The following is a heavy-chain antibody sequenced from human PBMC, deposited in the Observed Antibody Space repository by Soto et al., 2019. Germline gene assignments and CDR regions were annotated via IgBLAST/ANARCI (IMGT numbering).Heavy chain of an antibody. CDR2: IYYSGST. Sequence: SETLSLTCTVSGGSVSSGSYYWSWIRQPPGKGLGWIGYIYYSGSTNYNPSLKSRITISVDTSKNQFSLKLSSVTAADTAVYYCARGRITGTNMGGYYFDYCGQGTLVTSPQ. J-gene: IGHJ4*02. CDR1: GGSVSSGSYY. D-gene: IGHD1-20*01. V-gene: IGHV4-61*01. CDR3: ARGRITGTNMGGYYFDY.